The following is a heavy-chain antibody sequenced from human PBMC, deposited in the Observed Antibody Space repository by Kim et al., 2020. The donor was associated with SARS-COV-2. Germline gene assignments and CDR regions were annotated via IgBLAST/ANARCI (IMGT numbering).Heavy chain of an antibody. J-gene: IGHJ4*02. V-gene: IGHV3-30*01. D-gene: IGHD3-22*01. Sequence: SYPTPLKGRFTTSRNTSKDTLYLQMNRLRAEATAVYYCARGHSSGYNFDYWGQGTLVTVSS. CDR3: ARGHSSGYNFDY.